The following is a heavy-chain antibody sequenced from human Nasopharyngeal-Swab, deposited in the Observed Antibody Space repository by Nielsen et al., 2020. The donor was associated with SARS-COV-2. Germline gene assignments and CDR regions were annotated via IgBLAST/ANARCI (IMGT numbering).Heavy chain of an antibody. D-gene: IGHD1-14*01. J-gene: IGHJ4*02. CDR3: ATWMTGHFDH. V-gene: IGHV3-53*01. CDR1: GFTVSNSY. CDR2: DFDGVRT. Sequence: GESLKISCAASGFTVSNSYMSWVRQAPGKGLEWVSTVDFDGVRTHYADSVKGRFLVSRDNSKNTAYLQMYNLAVEDAAVYYCATWMTGHFDHWGQGTLV.